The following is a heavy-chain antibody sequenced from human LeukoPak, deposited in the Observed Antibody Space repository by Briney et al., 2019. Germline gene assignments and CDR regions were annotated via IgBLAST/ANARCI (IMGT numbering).Heavy chain of an antibody. CDR2: IIPIFGTA. CDR1: GGTFSSYA. Sequence: SVKVSCKASGGTFSSYAISWVRQAPGQGLEWMGGIIPIFGTANYAQKFQGRVTITTDESTSTAYMELSSLRSEDTAVYYCARVVAAAKVDYYYYMDVWGKGTTVTVSS. CDR3: ARVVAAAKVDYYYYMDV. V-gene: IGHV1-69*05. J-gene: IGHJ6*03. D-gene: IGHD2-15*01.